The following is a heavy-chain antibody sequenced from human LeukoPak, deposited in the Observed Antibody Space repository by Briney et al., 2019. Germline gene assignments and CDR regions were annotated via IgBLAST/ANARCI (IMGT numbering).Heavy chain of an antibody. V-gene: IGHV3-7*04. CDR2: IKQDDSEK. J-gene: IGHJ3*02. CDR3: ARGRAVDI. Sequence: PGGSLRLSCGASGFTFTNNWMTWLRQAPGKGLEWVANIKQDDSEKYYVGSVKGRFTISRDNAKNSVHLQMNSLRAEDTAMYYCARGRAVDIWGRGTLVIVSS. CDR1: GFTFTNNW.